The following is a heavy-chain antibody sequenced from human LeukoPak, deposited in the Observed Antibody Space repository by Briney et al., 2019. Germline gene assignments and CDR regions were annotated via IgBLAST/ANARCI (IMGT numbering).Heavy chain of an antibody. CDR3: AVTVTTKNYYYYYYMDV. CDR1: GGTFSSYA. D-gene: IGHD4-17*01. V-gene: IGHV1-69*05. CDR2: IIPIFGTA. Sequence: SVKVSCKASGGTFSSYAISWVRQAPGQGLEWMGRIIPIFGTANYAQKFQGRVTITTDESTSTAYMELSSPRSEDTAVYYCAVTVTTKNYYYYYYMDVWGKGTTVTVSS. J-gene: IGHJ6*03.